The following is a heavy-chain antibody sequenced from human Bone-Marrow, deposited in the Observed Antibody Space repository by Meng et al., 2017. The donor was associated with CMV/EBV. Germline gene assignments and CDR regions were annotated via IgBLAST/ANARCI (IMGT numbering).Heavy chain of an antibody. CDR1: GYTFTGYY. J-gene: IGHJ3*02. CDR3: ARARGYNRHYAFDI. CDR2: INPNSGGT. Sequence: ASVKVSCKASGYTFTGYYMHWVRQAPGQGLEWMGWINPNSGGTNYAQKFQGRVTMTRDTSISTTYMELSRLRSDDTAMDYCARARGYNRHYAFDIWGQGTMVTVSS. V-gene: IGHV1-2*02. D-gene: IGHD5-24*01.